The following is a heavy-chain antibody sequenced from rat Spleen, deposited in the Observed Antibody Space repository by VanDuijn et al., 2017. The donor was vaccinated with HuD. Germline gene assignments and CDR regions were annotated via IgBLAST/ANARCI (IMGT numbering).Heavy chain of an antibody. CDR1: GFTFNYAW. V-gene: IGHV6-8*01. CDR2: IKANSNNYAT. D-gene: IGHD1-12*02. J-gene: IGHJ3*01. CDR3: IWDYYDSTHYYRLVY. Sequence: EVQLVEPGGSLVEPGKSLKLTCATSGFTFNYAWMHWVRQSPEKQLEWVAQIKANSNNYATYYAESVKGRFTISRDDSKGFIYLQMNTLKEEDTAIYYCIWDYYDSTHYYRLVYWGQGTLVTVSS.